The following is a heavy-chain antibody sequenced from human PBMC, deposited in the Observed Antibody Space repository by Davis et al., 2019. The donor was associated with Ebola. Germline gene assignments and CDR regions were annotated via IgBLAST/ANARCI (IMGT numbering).Heavy chain of an antibody. Sequence: GGSLRLSCAASGFTVSSNYMSWVRQAPGKGLEWVSVIYSGGSTYYADSVKGRFTISRDNSKNTPYLQMNSLRAEDTAVYYCASESIVGATIFYYYGMDVWGQGTTVTVSS. CDR2: IYSGGST. J-gene: IGHJ6*02. V-gene: IGHV3-53*01. CDR3: ASESIVGATIFYYYGMDV. CDR1: GFTVSSNY. D-gene: IGHD1-26*01.